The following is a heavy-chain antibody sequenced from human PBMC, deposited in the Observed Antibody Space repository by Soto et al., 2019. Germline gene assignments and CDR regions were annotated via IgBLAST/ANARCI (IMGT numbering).Heavy chain of an antibody. V-gene: IGHV1-18*04. Sequence: ASVKVSCKASGYTFTSYGISWVRQAPGQGLEWMGWISAYNGNTNYAQKLQGRVTMTTDTSTSTAYMELRSLRSDDTAVYYCEISIRYSSFFNYWGQGTLVTVSS. D-gene: IGHD6-19*01. CDR2: ISAYNGNT. J-gene: IGHJ4*02. CDR3: EISIRYSSFFNY. CDR1: GYTFTSYG.